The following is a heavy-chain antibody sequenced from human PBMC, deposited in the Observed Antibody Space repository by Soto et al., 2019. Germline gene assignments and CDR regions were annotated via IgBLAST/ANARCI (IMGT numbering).Heavy chain of an antibody. Sequence: SETLSLTCTVSGGSISSSSYYWGWIRQPPGKGLEWIGYIYYSGSTNYNPSLKSRVTISVDTSKNQFSLKLSSVTAADTAVYYCALLEYSSLRPGFDPWGQGTLVTVSS. V-gene: IGHV4-61*05. CDR1: GGSISSSSYY. CDR3: ALLEYSSLRPGFDP. J-gene: IGHJ5*02. CDR2: IYYSGST. D-gene: IGHD6-6*01.